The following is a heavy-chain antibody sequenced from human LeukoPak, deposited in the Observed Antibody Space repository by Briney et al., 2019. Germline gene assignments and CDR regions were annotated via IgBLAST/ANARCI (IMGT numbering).Heavy chain of an antibody. Sequence: GASVKVSCKASGFTLTSSAMQWVRQARGQRLEWIGWIVVGRGNTNYAQKFQERVTITRDMSTSTAYMELSSLRSEDTAVYYCAAETYYYDSSGYQVFLFDYWGQGTLVTVSS. CDR2: IVVGRGNT. J-gene: IGHJ4*02. CDR3: AAETYYYDSSGYQVFLFDY. V-gene: IGHV1-58*02. D-gene: IGHD3-22*01. CDR1: GFTLTSSA.